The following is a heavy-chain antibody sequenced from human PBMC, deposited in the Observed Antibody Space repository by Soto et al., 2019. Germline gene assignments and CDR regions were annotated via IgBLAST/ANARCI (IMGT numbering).Heavy chain of an antibody. J-gene: IGHJ6*02. CDR1: GGTFSSYA. Sequence: SVKVSCKAPGGTFSSYAISWVRQAPGQGLEWMGGIIPIFGTANYAQKFQGRVTITADESTSTAYMELSSLRSEDTAVYYCASIPHVDTAMEMYYYYYGMDVWGQGTTVTVSS. CDR2: IIPIFGTA. V-gene: IGHV1-69*13. D-gene: IGHD5-18*01. CDR3: ASIPHVDTAMEMYYYYYGMDV.